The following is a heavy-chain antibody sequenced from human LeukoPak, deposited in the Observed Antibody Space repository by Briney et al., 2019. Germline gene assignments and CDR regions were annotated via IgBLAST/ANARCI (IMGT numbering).Heavy chain of an antibody. V-gene: IGHV3-21*01. CDR2: ISSSSSYI. Sequence: SPGGSLRLSCAASGFTFSSYSMNWVRQAPGKGLEWVSSISSSSSYIYYADSVKGRFTIPRDNAKNSLYLQMNSLRAEDTAVYYCARPQTRGARGWYFDLWGRGTLVTVSS. J-gene: IGHJ2*01. CDR1: GFTFSSYS. CDR3: ARPQTRGARGWYFDL. D-gene: IGHD1-26*01.